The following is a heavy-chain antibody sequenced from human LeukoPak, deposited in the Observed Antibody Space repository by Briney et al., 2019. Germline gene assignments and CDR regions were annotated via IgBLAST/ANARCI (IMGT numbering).Heavy chain of an antibody. CDR1: GYTFTDYY. CDR3: ARDSTGGYPDY. V-gene: IGHV1-2*02. Sequence: GASVKASCKASGYTFTDYYIHWVRQAPGQGLEYMGWISPNSGGTNYAQMFQGRVTMTSDTSINTAFMELRSLRSDDTAVFYCARDSTGGYPDYWGQGTRVTVSA. CDR2: ISPNSGGT. J-gene: IGHJ4*02. D-gene: IGHD7-27*01.